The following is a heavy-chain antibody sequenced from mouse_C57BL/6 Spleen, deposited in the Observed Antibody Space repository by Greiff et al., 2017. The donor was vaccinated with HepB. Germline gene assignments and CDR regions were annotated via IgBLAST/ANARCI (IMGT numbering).Heavy chain of an antibody. CDR3: VRQGYSNYDY. J-gene: IGHJ2*01. CDR2: IRSKSNNYAT. CDR1: GFSFNTYA. Sequence: EVMLVESGGGLVQPKGSLKLSCAASGFSFNTYAMNWVRQAPGKGLEWVARIRSKSNNYATYYADSVKDRFTISRDDSESMLYLQMNNLKTEDTAMYYCVRQGYSNYDYWGQGTTLTVSS. V-gene: IGHV10-1*01. D-gene: IGHD2-5*01.